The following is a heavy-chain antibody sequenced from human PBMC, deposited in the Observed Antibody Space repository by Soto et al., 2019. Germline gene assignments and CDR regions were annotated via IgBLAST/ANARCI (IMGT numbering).Heavy chain of an antibody. D-gene: IGHD1-26*01. Sequence: QITLKESGPPLVKPTQTLTLTCSFSGFSLSTSGVGVGWIRQPPGKALEWLALNDWGDNKWYSPSLKSRLTITKDTSKTQVVLTMTNMDPVDTATYYCAYRKPNRGGFQFDSWGQGTLVTVSS. V-gene: IGHV2-5*02. CDR3: AYRKPNRGGFQFDS. J-gene: IGHJ4*02. CDR2: NDWGDNK. CDR1: GFSLSTSGVG.